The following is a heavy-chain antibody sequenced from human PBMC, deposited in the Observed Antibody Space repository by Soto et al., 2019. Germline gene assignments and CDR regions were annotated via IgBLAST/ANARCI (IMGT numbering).Heavy chain of an antibody. CDR3: ARAHCGGDCLNDY. J-gene: IGHJ4*02. Sequence: SVKVSCEASAGTFSSYAISWVRQAPGQGLEWMGGIIPIFGTANYAQKFQGRVTITADESTSTAYMELSSLRSEDTAVYYCARAHCGGDCLNDYWGQGTLVTVSS. D-gene: IGHD2-21*02. V-gene: IGHV1-69*13. CDR2: IIPIFGTA. CDR1: AGTFSSYA.